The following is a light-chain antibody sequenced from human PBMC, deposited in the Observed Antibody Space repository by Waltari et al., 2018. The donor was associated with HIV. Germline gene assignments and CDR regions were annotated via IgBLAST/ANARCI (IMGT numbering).Light chain of an antibody. V-gene: IGLV1-47*01. CDR3: ATWDDSLSGSVL. J-gene: IGLJ2*01. Sequence: QSVLTQPPSASGTPGQRVTISCSGSRYNLGSNYVYWYQDLPGTAPKLLTYRNNQRPSGVPDRFSGSKSGTSASLAISGLRSEDEAAYYCATWDDSLSGSVLFGGGTKLTVL. CDR1: RYNLGSNY. CDR2: RNN.